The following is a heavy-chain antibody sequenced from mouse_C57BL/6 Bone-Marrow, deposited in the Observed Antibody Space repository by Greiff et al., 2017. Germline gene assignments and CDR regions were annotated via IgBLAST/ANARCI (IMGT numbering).Heavy chain of an antibody. V-gene: IGHV1-59*01. J-gene: IGHJ4*01. CDR1: GYTFTSYW. Sequence: VQLQQPGAELVRPGTSVKLSCKASGYTFTSYWMHWVKQRPGQGLEWIGVIDPSDSYTNYNQKFKGKATLTVDTSSSTAYMQLSSLPSEDSAVYYCARWRGYGSSYDYYAMDDWGQGTSVTVSS. CDR3: ARWRGYGSSYDYYAMDD. CDR2: IDPSDSYT. D-gene: IGHD1-1*01.